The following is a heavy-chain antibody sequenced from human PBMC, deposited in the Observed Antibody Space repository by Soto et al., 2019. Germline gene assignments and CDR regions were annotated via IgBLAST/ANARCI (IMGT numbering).Heavy chain of an antibody. V-gene: IGHV3-23*01. CDR3: AKSKGFGELLEYYYYYYMDV. CDR1: GFTFSSYA. Sequence: EVQLLESGGGLVQPGGSLRLSCAASGFTFSSYAMSWVRQAPGKGLEWVSAISGSGGSTYYADSVKGRFTISRDNSKNTLYLQMNSLRDEDTAVYYCAKSKGFGELLEYYYYYYMDVWGKGTTVTGSS. J-gene: IGHJ6*03. D-gene: IGHD3-10*01. CDR2: ISGSGGST.